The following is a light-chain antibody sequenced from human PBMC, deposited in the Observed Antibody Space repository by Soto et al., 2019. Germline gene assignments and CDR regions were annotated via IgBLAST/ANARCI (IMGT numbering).Light chain of an antibody. CDR1: QSVSSRY. V-gene: IGKV3-20*01. CDR3: QQYGGSWGFT. Sequence: EIVLTQSPGTLSLSPGERATLSCRASQSVSSRYLAWYQQKPGQAPRLLIYGASSRATGIPDRFSGSGSGTAVTLTISGREREDVGVYYWQQYGGSWGFTFGPGTKVDIK. J-gene: IGKJ3*01. CDR2: GAS.